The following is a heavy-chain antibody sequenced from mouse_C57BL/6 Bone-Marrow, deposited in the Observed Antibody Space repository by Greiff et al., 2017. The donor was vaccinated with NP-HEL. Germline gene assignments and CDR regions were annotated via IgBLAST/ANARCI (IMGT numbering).Heavy chain of an antibody. V-gene: IGHV5-9-1*02. D-gene: IGHD1-1*01. CDR2: ISSGGDYI. CDR1: GFTFSSYA. J-gene: IGHJ2*01. CDR3: TRYYYGSSYVYFDY. Sequence: DVHLVESGEGLVKPGGSLKLSCAASGFTFSSYAMSWVRQTPEKRLEWVAYISSGGDYIYYADTVKGRFTISRDNARNTLYLQMSSLKSEDTAMYYCTRYYYGSSYVYFDYWGQGTTLTVSS.